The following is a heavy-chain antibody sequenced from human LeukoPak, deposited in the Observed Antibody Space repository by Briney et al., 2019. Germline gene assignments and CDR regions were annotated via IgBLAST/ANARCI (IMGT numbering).Heavy chain of an antibody. CDR1: GFTFSSYS. V-gene: IGHV3-21*04. D-gene: IGHD6-13*01. Sequence: GGSLRLSCAASGFTFSSYSMNWVRQAPGKGLEWVSSISSSSSYIYYADSVKGRFTISRDNAKNSLYLQMNSLRTEDTALYYCAKVSAAAGGDTGYFQHWGQGTLVTVSS. J-gene: IGHJ1*01. CDR2: ISSSSSYI. CDR3: AKVSAAAGGDTGYFQH.